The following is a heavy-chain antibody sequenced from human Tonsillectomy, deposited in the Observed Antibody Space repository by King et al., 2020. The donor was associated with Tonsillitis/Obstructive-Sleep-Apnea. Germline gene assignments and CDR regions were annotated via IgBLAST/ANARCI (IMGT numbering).Heavy chain of an antibody. Sequence: VQLVESGGTLVKPGGSLRLSCAASGFSFSITWMNWVRQAPGKGLEWVGRLKSENNGGTTDYAAPVKGRFTISRDDSKNTLYLQMNSLKTEDTAVYYCTADTYDSTRQAFDYWGQGNLVTVSS. D-gene: IGHD3-22*01. CDR1: GFSFSITW. CDR3: TADTYDSTRQAFDY. J-gene: IGHJ4*02. CDR2: LKSENNGGTT. V-gene: IGHV3-15*02.